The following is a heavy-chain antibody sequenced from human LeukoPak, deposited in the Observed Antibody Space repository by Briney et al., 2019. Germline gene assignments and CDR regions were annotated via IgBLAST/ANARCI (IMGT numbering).Heavy chain of an antibody. CDR1: GFTFSSYS. CDR3: ARKVAGTNYFDY. V-gene: IGHV3-21*01. J-gene: IGHJ4*02. CDR2: ISSSSSYI. Sequence: GGSLRLSCAASGFTFSSYSMNWVRQAPGKGLEWVSSISSSSSYIYYADSVKGRFTISRDNAKNSLYLQMNNLRAEDTAVYYCARKVAGTNYFDYWGQGTLVTVSS. D-gene: IGHD6-19*01.